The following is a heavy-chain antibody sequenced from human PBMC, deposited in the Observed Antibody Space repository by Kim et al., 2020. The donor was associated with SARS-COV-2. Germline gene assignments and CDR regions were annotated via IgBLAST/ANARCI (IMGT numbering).Heavy chain of an antibody. D-gene: IGHD1-7*01. CDR3: ARIRGIGTTRSQSYRYYMDV. Sequence: SGPTLVNPTQTLTLTCTFSGFSISTSGMCVNWIRQPPGKALEWLARIDWDDDKYYNTSLKTRLTISKDTSRNQVVLIMTNMDPVDTATYYCARIRGIGTTRSQSYRYYMDVWGKGTMVTVSS. J-gene: IGHJ6*03. CDR1: GFSISTSGMC. CDR2: IDWDDDK. V-gene: IGHV2-70*11.